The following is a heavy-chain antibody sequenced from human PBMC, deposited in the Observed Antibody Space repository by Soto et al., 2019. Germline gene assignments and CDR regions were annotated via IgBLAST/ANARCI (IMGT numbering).Heavy chain of an antibody. CDR3: AKEIYGDYVSYYYGMDV. V-gene: IGHV3-30*18. CDR1: GFTFSNYG. Sequence: GGSLRLSCAASGFTFSNYGMHWVRQAPGKGLEWVAITSSDGSNKYHADSVKGRFTISRDNSKNTLYLQMNSLRAEDTAVYYCAKEIYGDYVSYYYGMDVWGQGTTVTVSS. J-gene: IGHJ6*02. D-gene: IGHD4-17*01. CDR2: TSSDGSNK.